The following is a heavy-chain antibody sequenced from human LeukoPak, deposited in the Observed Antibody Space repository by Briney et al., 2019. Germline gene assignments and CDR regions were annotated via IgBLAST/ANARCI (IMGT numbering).Heavy chain of an antibody. V-gene: IGHV1-18*01. D-gene: IGHD3-10*01. CDR1: GYTFTSYG. J-gene: IGHJ4*02. Sequence: GASVKVSCKASGYTFTSYGISWVRQAPGQGLEWMGWISAYNGNTNYAQKLQGRATMTTDTSTSTAYMELRSLRSDDTAVYYCAREGSFAYSFNPPFDSWGQGTLVTVSS. CDR2: ISAYNGNT. CDR3: AREGSFAYSFNPPFDS.